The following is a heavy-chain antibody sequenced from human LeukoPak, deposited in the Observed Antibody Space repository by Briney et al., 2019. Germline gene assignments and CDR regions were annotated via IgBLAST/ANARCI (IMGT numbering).Heavy chain of an antibody. J-gene: IGHJ4*02. Sequence: GGSLRLSCAASGFTFSSYAMSWVRQAPGKGLEWVANIKQDGSKKSYVDSVRGRFTISRDNAKNSLYLQMNSLRAEDTAIYYCTRVGYIDEGIDYWGQGTLVTVSS. D-gene: IGHD5-24*01. V-gene: IGHV3-7*04. CDR1: GFTFSSYA. CDR2: IKQDGSKK. CDR3: TRVGYIDEGIDY.